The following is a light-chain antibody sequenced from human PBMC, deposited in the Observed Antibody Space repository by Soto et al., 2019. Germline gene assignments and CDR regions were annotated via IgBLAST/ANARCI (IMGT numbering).Light chain of an antibody. CDR1: SSDIGPYNY. Sequence: QSALTQPASVSGSPGQSITISCIGTSSDIGPYNYVSWYQQHPDKAPKLILYEVTNRPSGASDRFSGSKSGNAAFLTISGLQAEDEADYYSSSYSSSATPYVFGTGTKLTVL. J-gene: IGLJ1*01. CDR2: EVT. V-gene: IGLV2-14*01. CDR3: SSYSSSATPYV.